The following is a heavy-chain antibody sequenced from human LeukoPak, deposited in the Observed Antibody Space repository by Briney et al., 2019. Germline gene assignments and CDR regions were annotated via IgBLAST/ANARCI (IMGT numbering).Heavy chain of an antibody. CDR3: AKAVAAAGNYFDC. CDR1: GFTFDDYA. Sequence: GGSLRLSCAASGFTFDDYAMHWVRQAPGKGLEWVSGISWNSGSIGYADSVKGRFTISRDNAKNSLYLQMNSLRAEDTALYYCAKAVAAAGNYFDCWGQGTLVTVSS. CDR2: ISWNSGSI. J-gene: IGHJ4*02. V-gene: IGHV3-9*01. D-gene: IGHD6-13*01.